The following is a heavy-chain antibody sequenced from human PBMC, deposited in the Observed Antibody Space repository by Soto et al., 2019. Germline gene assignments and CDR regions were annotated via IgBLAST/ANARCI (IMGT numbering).Heavy chain of an antibody. Sequence: PSETLSLTCTVSGGSISSYYWSWIRQPPGKGLEWIGYIYYSGSTNYNPSLKSRVTISVDTSKNQFSLKLSSVTAADTAVYYCARSLYSSSPKRWFVPWGQGTLVTVSS. CDR2: IYYSGST. D-gene: IGHD6-6*01. J-gene: IGHJ5*02. CDR3: ARSLYSSSPKRWFVP. V-gene: IGHV4-59*01. CDR1: GGSISSYY.